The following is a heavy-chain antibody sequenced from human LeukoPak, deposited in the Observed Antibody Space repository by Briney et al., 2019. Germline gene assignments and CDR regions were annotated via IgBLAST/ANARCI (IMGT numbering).Heavy chain of an antibody. D-gene: IGHD6-19*01. CDR2: INPNSGGT. CDR1: GYTFTVYY. CDR3: ARQKPGSRGWEPIDY. V-gene: IGHV1-2*02. J-gene: IGHJ4*02. Sequence: GASVKVSCKASGYTFTVYYMHWVRQAPGQGLEGMGWINPNSGGTNYAKKFQGRVTMTRDQSINTAYMALRRLRTDDHAVYYLARQKPGSRGWEPIDYWGQGTLVTVSS.